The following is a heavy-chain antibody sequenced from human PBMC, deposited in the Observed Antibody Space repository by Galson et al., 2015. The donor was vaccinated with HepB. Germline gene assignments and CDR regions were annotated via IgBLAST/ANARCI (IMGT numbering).Heavy chain of an antibody. CDR2: IIPIFGTA. V-gene: IGHV1-69*13. CDR3: ARANYYGSGARVDAFDI. Sequence: SVKVSCKASGGTFSSYAISWVRQAPGQGLEWMGGIIPIFGTANYAQKFQGRVTITADESTSTAYMELSSLRSEDTAVYYCARANYYGSGARVDAFDIWGQGTMVTVSS. CDR1: GGTFSSYA. D-gene: IGHD3-10*01. J-gene: IGHJ3*02.